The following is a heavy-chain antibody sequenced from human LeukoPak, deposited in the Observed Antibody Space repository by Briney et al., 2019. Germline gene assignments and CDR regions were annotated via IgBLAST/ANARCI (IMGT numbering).Heavy chain of an antibody. CDR3: ARGYYDILTGYRIEGAPHNWFDP. J-gene: IGHJ5*02. D-gene: IGHD3-9*01. Sequence: SETLSLTCTVSGGSISSSSYYWGWIRQPPGKGLEWIGSIYYSGSTYYNPSLKSRVTISVDTSKNQFSLKLSSVTAADTAVYYCARGYYDILTGYRIEGAPHNWFDPWGQGTLVTVSS. V-gene: IGHV4-39*07. CDR1: GGSISSSSYY. CDR2: IYYSGST.